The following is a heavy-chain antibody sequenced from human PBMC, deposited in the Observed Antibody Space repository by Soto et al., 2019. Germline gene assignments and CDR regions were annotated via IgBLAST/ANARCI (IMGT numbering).Heavy chain of an antibody. CDR1: GYTFTSYG. V-gene: IGHV1-18*04. Sequence: QDQLVQSGAEVKKPGASVKVSCKASGYTFTSYGISWVRQAPGQGLEWMGWISAYNGNTNYAQKLQGRVTMTTDTSTSTAYMDLRSLRSDDSAVYYCARSLYCTTASCYSTGSGLEAFDIWGQGTMVTVSS. CDR2: ISAYNGNT. D-gene: IGHD2-2*01. CDR3: ARSLYCTTASCYSTGSGLEAFDI. J-gene: IGHJ3*02.